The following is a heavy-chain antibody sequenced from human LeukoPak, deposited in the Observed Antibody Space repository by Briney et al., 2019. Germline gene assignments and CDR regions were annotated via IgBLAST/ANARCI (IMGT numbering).Heavy chain of an antibody. D-gene: IGHD5-18*01. CDR2: INSGGSDS. V-gene: IGHV3-74*01. CDR3: ARVPRGYSYGPSYWHFDL. J-gene: IGHJ2*01. CDR1: GFTFSSYW. Sequence: PGGSLRLSCAASGFTFSSYWIHWVRQAPGKGLVWVSRINSGGSDSIYADSVKGRFTISRDNAKNSLYLQMNSLRAEDTAVYYCARVPRGYSYGPSYWHFDLWGRGTLLTVSS.